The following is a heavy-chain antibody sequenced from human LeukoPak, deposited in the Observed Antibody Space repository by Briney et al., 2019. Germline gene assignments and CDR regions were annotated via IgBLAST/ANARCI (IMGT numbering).Heavy chain of an antibody. CDR1: GFSFSSYA. CDR3: AKDSSGWYRGGDAFDI. CDR2: ISGSGGST. Sequence: GGSLRLSCAASGFSFSSYAMSWVRQAPGKGLEWVSAISGSGGSTYYADSVKGRFTISRDNSKNTLYLQMNSLRAEDTAVYYCAKDSSGWYRGGDAFDIWGQGTMVTVSS. V-gene: IGHV3-23*01. D-gene: IGHD6-19*01. J-gene: IGHJ3*02.